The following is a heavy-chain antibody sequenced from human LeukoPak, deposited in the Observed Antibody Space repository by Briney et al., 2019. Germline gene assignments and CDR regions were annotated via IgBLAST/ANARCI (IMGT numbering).Heavy chain of an antibody. CDR3: ARGHCSSTSCPLFDY. J-gene: IGHJ4*02. V-gene: IGHV4-34*01. CDR1: GGSFSGYY. Sequence: SETLSLTCAVYGGSFSGYYWSWIRQPPGKGLEWIGEINHSGSTNYNPSLKSRVTISVDTSKNQFSLKLSSVTAADTAVYYCARGHCSSTSCPLFDYWGQGTLVTVSS. CDR2: INHSGST. D-gene: IGHD2-2*01.